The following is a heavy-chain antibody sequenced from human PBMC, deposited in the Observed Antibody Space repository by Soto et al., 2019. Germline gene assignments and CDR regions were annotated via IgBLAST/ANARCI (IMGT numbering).Heavy chain of an antibody. Sequence: QVQLVESGGGVVQPGRSLRLSCAASGFTFSSYGMHWVRQAPGKGLEWVAVISYDGSNKYYADSVKGRFTISRDNSKNTLYLQMNSLRAEDTAVYYCAKYEYSGYDLCWFDPWGQGTLVTVSS. CDR1: GFTFSSYG. J-gene: IGHJ5*02. V-gene: IGHV3-30*18. D-gene: IGHD5-12*01. CDR2: ISYDGSNK. CDR3: AKYEYSGYDLCWFDP.